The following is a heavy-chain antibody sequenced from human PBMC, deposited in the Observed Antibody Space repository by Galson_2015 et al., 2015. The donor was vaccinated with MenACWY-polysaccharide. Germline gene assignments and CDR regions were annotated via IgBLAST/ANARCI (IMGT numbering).Heavy chain of an antibody. CDR3: LVVPGGNYRAMDV. Sequence: SLRLSCAASGFTFSSYAMSWVRQAPGKGLEWVAAISGSGGTTYYADSVKGRFTISRDNSKNMVYLQMNSLRAEDTAVYYSLVVPGGNYRAMDVWGQGPPVTVSS. J-gene: IGHJ6*02. CDR2: ISGSGGTT. V-gene: IGHV3-23*01. CDR1: GFTFSSYA. D-gene: IGHD2-2*01.